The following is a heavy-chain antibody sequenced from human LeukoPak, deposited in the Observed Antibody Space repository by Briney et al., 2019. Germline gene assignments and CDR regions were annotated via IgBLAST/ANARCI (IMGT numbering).Heavy chain of an antibody. V-gene: IGHV3-53*01. CDR2: IQSDGTT. D-gene: IGHD1-1*01. Sequence: GGFLRLSYVVSGLTVRNNYMSWVRQAPGKGLEWVSIIQSDGTTIYADFVKGRFTISRDTSKNRLYLEMDSLRAEDTAIYYCTKVATTPVWAPDLWGQGTLVTVSS. CDR3: TKVATTPVWAPDL. CDR1: GLTVRNNY. J-gene: IGHJ4*02.